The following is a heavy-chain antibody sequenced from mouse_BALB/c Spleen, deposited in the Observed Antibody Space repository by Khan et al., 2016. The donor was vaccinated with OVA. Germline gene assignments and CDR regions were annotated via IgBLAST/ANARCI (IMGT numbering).Heavy chain of an antibody. J-gene: IGHJ4*01. CDR3: GWAGAIDY. V-gene: IGHV5-15*02. Sequence: EVELVESGGGLVQPGGSRKLSCAASGFSFSDYGMAWVRQAPGKGPEWVAFISSLAYSIYYAHTVTGRFTFSRENAKNTLYLELSSLRSEDSAMYYCGWAGAIDYWGQGTSVTVSS. CDR2: ISSLAYSI. CDR1: GFSFSDYG.